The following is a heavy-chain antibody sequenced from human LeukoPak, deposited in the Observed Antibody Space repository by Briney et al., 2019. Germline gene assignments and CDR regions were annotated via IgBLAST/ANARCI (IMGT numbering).Heavy chain of an antibody. J-gene: IGHJ4*02. D-gene: IGHD3-10*01. CDR1: GGSISSYY. CDR2: IYYSGST. Sequence: PSETLSLTCTVSGGSISSYYWSWIRQPPGKGLEWIGYIYYSGSTNYNPSLKSRVTISVDTSKNQFSLKLSSVTAADTAVYYCARVGYYGSGSYYLDYWGQGTLVTVSS. CDR3: ARVGYYGSGSYYLDY. V-gene: IGHV4-59*01.